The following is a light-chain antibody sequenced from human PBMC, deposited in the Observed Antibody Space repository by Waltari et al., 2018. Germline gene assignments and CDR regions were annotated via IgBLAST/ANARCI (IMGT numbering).Light chain of an antibody. J-gene: IGLJ1*01. Sequence: QSALTQPASVSGSPGQSITISCTGTSSDVGGYNYVSWYQQRPGKAPKLMIYEVSNRPPGVSNRFSGSKSGNTASLAISGLQAEDEADYYCSSYASSSTPYVFGTGTKVTVL. CDR3: SSYASSSTPYV. CDR1: SSDVGGYNY. CDR2: EVS. V-gene: IGLV2-14*01.